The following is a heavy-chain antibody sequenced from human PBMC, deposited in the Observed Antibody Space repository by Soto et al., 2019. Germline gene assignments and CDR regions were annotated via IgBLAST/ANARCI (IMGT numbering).Heavy chain of an antibody. J-gene: IGHJ5*02. CDR1: GGSIISGGYY. D-gene: IGHD6-6*01. Sequence: KTSETLSLTCTVSGGSIISGGYYWIWIRQHPGKGLEWIGYIYYSGRTYYNPSLHSRVSIAVDTTENQFSLKLTSVTAADTSVYYCARGSFSSSSSWFDPWGRGTLVTVSS. V-gene: IGHV4-31*03. CDR2: IYYSGRT. CDR3: ARGSFSSSSSWFDP.